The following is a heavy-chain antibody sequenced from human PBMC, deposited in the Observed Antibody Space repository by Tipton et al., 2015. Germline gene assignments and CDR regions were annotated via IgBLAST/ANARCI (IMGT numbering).Heavy chain of an antibody. D-gene: IGHD2-8*01. J-gene: IGHJ3*01. CDR2: LYYNDNI. CDR1: GASISRGSV. V-gene: IGHV4-39*01. Sequence: LRLSCTVSGASISRGSVWGWIRQPPGKGLEWIVSLYYNDNIYYNPSLQSRVPMSADTSRNQFSLNLTSVAAADTSVYYCVRPANHGVDVWGQGTMVTVSS. CDR3: VRPANHGVDV.